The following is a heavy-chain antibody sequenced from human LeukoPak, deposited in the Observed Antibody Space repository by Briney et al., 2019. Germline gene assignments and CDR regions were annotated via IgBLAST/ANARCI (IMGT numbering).Heavy chain of an antibody. Sequence: GRSLRLSCAASGFTFSSYAMSWVHQAPGKGLEWVANIKPDGSEKYYVDSVKGRFTISRDNAKNSLYLQMNSLRVEDTAVFYCARVNGYCSSNSCYNWFDPWGQGTLVTVSS. D-gene: IGHD2-2*03. CDR2: IKPDGSEK. CDR3: ARVNGYCSSNSCYNWFDP. V-gene: IGHV3-7*01. J-gene: IGHJ5*02. CDR1: GFTFSSYA.